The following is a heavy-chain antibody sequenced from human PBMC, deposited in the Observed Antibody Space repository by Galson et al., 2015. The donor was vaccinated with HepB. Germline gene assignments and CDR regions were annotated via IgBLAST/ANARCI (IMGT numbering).Heavy chain of an antibody. J-gene: IGHJ4*02. V-gene: IGHV3-48*02. D-gene: IGHD5-18*01. CDR3: AREKRGYSYGSDY. Sequence: SLRLSCAASGFTFSSYSMNWVRQAPGKGLEWVSYISSSSSTIYYADSVKGRFTISRDNAKNSLYLQMNSLRDEDTAVYYCAREKRGYSYGSDYWGQGTLVTVSS. CDR2: ISSSSSTI. CDR1: GFTFSSYS.